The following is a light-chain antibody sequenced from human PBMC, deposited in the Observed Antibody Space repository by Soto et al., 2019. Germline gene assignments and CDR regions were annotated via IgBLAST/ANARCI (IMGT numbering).Light chain of an antibody. CDR3: QQYKSYSWT. Sequence: DIQMTQSPSTLSASVGDRVTITCRASQSIDIWLAWYQQTPGKAPKLLIYKASNLQSGVPSRFSGGGSGTDFNFTISSLQPDEFATYYCQQYKSYSWTFVQGTKVEIK. CDR2: KAS. J-gene: IGKJ1*01. CDR1: QSIDIW. V-gene: IGKV1-5*03.